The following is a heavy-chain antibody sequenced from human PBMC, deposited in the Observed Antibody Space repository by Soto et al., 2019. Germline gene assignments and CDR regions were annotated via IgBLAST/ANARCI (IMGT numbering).Heavy chain of an antibody. J-gene: IGHJ6*02. D-gene: IGHD5-12*01. CDR3: TTLSMARYYYYGMDX. CDR2: IDPSDSQT. V-gene: IGHV5-10-1*01. CDR1: GYSFTNYW. Sequence: GESLKISCKASGYSFTNYWITWVRQMPGKGPELTVKIDPSDSQTNYSQSFQGHVTISADRSINTAYLQWNSLKASDTAMYYCTTLSMARYYYYGMDXWGQATSVTVS.